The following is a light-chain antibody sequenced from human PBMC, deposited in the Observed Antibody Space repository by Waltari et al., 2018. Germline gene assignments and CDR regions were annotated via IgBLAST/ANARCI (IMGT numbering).Light chain of an antibody. CDR1: RSVTNM. Sequence: IVITPSPATLSVSPGEGVTLYCRASRSVTNMLARYQQKPGQAPRLLMYDASTRAAGIPARFSGSESGTEFTLTINSLQSEDFAVYFCQQYYNWPLTFGPGTKVDIK. V-gene: IGKV3-15*01. CDR3: QQYYNWPLT. J-gene: IGKJ3*01. CDR2: DAS.